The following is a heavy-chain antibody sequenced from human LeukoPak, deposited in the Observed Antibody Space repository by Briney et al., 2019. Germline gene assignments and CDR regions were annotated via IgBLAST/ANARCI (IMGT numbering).Heavy chain of an antibody. CDR1: GYTFTGYY. Sequence: GASVKVSCTASGYTFTGYYMHWVRQAPGQGLEWMGWISPTSGDTRYAQKFQGRITVTRDTSISTAYMDLSRLRSDDTAVYYCVRDGLNWNYDYWGQGTLVAVSS. V-gene: IGHV1-2*02. J-gene: IGHJ4*02. D-gene: IGHD1-7*01. CDR3: VRDGLNWNYDY. CDR2: ISPTSGDT.